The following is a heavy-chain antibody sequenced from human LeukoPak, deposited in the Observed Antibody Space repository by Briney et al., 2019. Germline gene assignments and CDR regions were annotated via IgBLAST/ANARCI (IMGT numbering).Heavy chain of an antibody. V-gene: IGHV4-39*07. D-gene: IGHD3-22*01. CDR1: GGSISSSSYY. J-gene: IGHJ3*02. Sequence: PSETLSLTCTVSGGSISSSSYYWGWIRQPPGKGLEWIGSIYHSGSTHYNPSLKSRVTISVKPAKNPFSLKLSSVTAADTAVYYCARDYYYDSSGYAFDIWGQGTMVTVSS. CDR2: IYHSGST. CDR3: ARDYYYDSSGYAFDI.